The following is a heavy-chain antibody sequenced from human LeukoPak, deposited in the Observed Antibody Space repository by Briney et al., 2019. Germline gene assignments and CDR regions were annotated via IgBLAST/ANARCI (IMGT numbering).Heavy chain of an antibody. V-gene: IGHV3-33*01. CDR2: IWYDGSNK. Sequence: GRSLRLSCAASGFTFSSYGMHWVRQAPGKGLEWVAVIWYDGSNKYYADSVKGRFTISRDNSKNTLYLQMNSLRAEDTAAYYCARLGQGYYYDSSGYFDYWGQGTLVTVSS. CDR3: ARLGQGYYYDSSGYFDY. J-gene: IGHJ4*02. CDR1: GFTFSSYG. D-gene: IGHD3-22*01.